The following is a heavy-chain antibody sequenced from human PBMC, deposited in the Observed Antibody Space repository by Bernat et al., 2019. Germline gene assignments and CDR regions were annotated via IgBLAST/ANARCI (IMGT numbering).Heavy chain of an antibody. CDR3: ARHRAGVRYYFDY. D-gene: IGHD2-21*01. J-gene: IGHJ4*02. CDR2: IYYSGST. Sequence: QLQLQESGPGLVKPSETLSLTCTVSGGSISSSRYYWGWIRQPPGKGLEWIGSIYYSGSTYYNPSLKSRVTISVDTSKNQFSLKLSSVTAADTAVDYCARHRAGVRYYFDYWGQGTLVTVSS. CDR1: GGSISSSRYY. V-gene: IGHV4-39*01.